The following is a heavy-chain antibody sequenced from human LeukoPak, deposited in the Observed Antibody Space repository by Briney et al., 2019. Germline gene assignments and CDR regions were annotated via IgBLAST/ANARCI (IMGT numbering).Heavy chain of an antibody. CDR2: ISYDGSNK. CDR3: AREPGIAAAFDY. V-gene: IGHV3-30-3*01. CDR1: GFTFSSYA. J-gene: IGHJ4*02. D-gene: IGHD6-13*01. Sequence: GGSLRLSCAASGFTFSSYAMPWVRQAPGKGLEWVAVISYDGSNKYYADSVKGRFTISRDNSKNTLYLQMNSLRAEDTAVYYCAREPGIAAAFDYWGQGTLVTVSS.